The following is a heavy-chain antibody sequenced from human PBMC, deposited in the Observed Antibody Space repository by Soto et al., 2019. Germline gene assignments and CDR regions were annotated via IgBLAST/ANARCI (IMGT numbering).Heavy chain of an antibody. CDR1: GFTFSSYG. CDR2: ISSSSTTI. D-gene: IGHD3-22*01. CDR3: ARSPYYYDSSNYYGY. J-gene: IGHJ4*02. Sequence: EVQLVESGGGLVQPGGSLRLSCAAAGFTFSSYGMNWVRQAPGKGLEWVSYISSSSTTIYYADSVKGRFTIFSYNAKNSLYLQLNSLRDEDTAVYYCARSPYYYDSSNYYGYWGQGTLVTVSS. V-gene: IGHV3-48*02.